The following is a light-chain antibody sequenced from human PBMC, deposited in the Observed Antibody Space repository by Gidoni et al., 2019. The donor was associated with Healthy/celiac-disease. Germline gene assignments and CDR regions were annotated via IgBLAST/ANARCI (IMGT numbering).Light chain of an antibody. CDR2: DAS. J-gene: IGKJ4*01. V-gene: IGKV1-33*01. CDR3: QQYDNLSLT. CDR1: QDISNY. Sequence: DIQMTQSPSSLSASVGDRVTITCQASQDISNYLNWYQQKPGKAPKLLIYDASNLETGVPSMFSGRGSGTDFTFTISSLQPEDIATYYCQQYDNLSLTFGGXTKVEIK.